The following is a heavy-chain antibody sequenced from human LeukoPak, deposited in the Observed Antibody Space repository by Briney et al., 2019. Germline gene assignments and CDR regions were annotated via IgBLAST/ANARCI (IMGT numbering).Heavy chain of an antibody. CDR2: INPSGGST. Sequence: RRAPVKVSCKASGYTFTSYYMHWVRQAPGQGLERMGIINPSGGSTSYAQKFQGRVTMTRDMSTSTVYMELSSLRSEDTAVCYCARAGGYYDSSGYREGHDAFDIWGQGTMVTVSS. CDR3: ARAGGYYDSSGYREGHDAFDI. V-gene: IGHV1-46*01. CDR1: GYTFTSYY. J-gene: IGHJ3*02. D-gene: IGHD3-22*01.